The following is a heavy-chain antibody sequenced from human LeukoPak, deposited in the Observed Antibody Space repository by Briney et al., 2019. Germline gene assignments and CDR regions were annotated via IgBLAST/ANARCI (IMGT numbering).Heavy chain of an antibody. CDR2: IYYSGST. J-gene: IGHJ2*01. V-gene: IGHV4-59*01. Sequence: PSETLSLTCTVSGGSISSYYWSWIRPPPGKGLGWIGYIYYSGSTNYNPSLKSRVTISVDTSKRQFSLKLSSVTAADTAVYYCAKQRRVAADYWDFDLWGRGTLVTVSS. CDR1: GGSISSYY. D-gene: IGHD2-15*01. CDR3: AKQRRVAADYWDFDL.